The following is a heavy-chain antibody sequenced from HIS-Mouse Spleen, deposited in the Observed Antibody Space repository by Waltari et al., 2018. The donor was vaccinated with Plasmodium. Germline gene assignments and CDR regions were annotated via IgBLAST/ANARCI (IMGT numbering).Heavy chain of an antibody. CDR1: GFTFSSYS. V-gene: IGHV3-21*01. D-gene: IGHD6-13*01. CDR3: ARESSSSWYFDY. CDR2: ISSSSSYI. J-gene: IGHJ4*02. Sequence: EVQLVESGGGLVKPGGSLRLSCAASGFTFSSYSMNWVRQAPGNGLGWVSSISSSSSYIYYADSVKGRFTISRDNAKNSLYLQMNSLRAEDTAVYYCARESSSSWYFDYWGQGTLVTVSS.